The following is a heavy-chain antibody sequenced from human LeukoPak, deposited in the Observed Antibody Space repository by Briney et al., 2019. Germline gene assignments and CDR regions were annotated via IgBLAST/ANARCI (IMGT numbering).Heavy chain of an antibody. D-gene: IGHD3-22*01. J-gene: IGHJ4*02. V-gene: IGHV3-30*02. CDR1: GFTFNRYG. CDR2: IGHDGSNK. Sequence: GGSLRLSCAASGFTFNRYGMHWVRQAPGKGLEWVAYIGHDGSNKYYADSVKGRFTISRDSSKNTLYLQLNSLRAEDTAVYYCARDVRIVYYDRSPDYWGQGTLVTLSS. CDR3: ARDVRIVYYDRSPDY.